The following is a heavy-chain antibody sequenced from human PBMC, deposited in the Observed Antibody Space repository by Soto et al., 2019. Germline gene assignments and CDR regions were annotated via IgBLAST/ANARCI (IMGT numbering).Heavy chain of an antibody. CDR2: ISYDGSNK. CDR1: GFTFSSYA. CDR3: ARDEPYTARIYYYYGMDV. D-gene: IGHD5-18*01. J-gene: IGHJ6*02. V-gene: IGHV3-30-3*01. Sequence: QVQLVESGGGVVQPGRSLRLSCAASGFTFSSYAMHWVRQAPGKGLEWVAVISYDGSNKYYADSVTGRFTISRDNSKNSVYLQMNSLSAEDTAVYYCARDEPYTARIYYYYGMDVWGQGTTVTVSS.